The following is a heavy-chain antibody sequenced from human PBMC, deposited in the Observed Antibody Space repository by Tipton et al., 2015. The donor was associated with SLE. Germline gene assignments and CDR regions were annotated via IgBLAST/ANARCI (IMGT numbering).Heavy chain of an antibody. CDR3: ARMRPDSSGDSDAFDI. J-gene: IGHJ3*02. CDR2: IYYSGST. V-gene: IGHV4-30-4*08. Sequence: TLSLTCTVSGGSISSHYWSWIRQPPGKGLEWIGYIYYSGSTYYNPSLKSRVTISVDTSKNQFSLKLSSVTAADTAVYYCARMRPDSSGDSDAFDIWGQGTMVTVSS. CDR1: GGSISSHY. D-gene: IGHD3-22*01.